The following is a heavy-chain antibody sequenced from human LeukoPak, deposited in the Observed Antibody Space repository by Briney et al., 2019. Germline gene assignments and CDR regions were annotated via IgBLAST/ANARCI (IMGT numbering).Heavy chain of an antibody. CDR2: IWYDGSNK. CDR1: GFTFSSYG. Sequence: PGGSLRLSCAASGFTFSSYGMHWVRQAPGKGLEWVAVIWYDGSNKYYADSVKGRFTISRDNAKNSLYLQMNSLRAEDTAVYYCAKLSGSYQHWGQGTLVTVSS. D-gene: IGHD1-26*01. J-gene: IGHJ1*01. CDR3: AKLSGSYQH. V-gene: IGHV3-33*03.